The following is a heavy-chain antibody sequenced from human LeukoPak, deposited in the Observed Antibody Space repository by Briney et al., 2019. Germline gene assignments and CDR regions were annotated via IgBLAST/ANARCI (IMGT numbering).Heavy chain of an antibody. CDR2: IYYSGST. CDR3: AKDRGPVYGSFLDV. J-gene: IGHJ6*04. Sequence: PSETLSLTCTVSGGSISSSSYYWGWIRQPPGKGLEWIGSIYYSGSTYYNPSLKSRVTISVDTSKNQFSLKLSSVTAADTAVYYCAKDRGPVYGSFLDVWGKGTTVTVSS. V-gene: IGHV4-39*07. CDR1: GGSISSSSYY. D-gene: IGHD3-10*01.